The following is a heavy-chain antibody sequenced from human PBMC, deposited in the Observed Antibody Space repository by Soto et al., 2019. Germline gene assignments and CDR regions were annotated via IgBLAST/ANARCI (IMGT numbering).Heavy chain of an antibody. Sequence: QVQLVESGGGVVQPGRSLRLSCAASGFTFSSYGMHWVRQAPGKGLEWVAVIWYDGSNKYYADSVKGRFTFSRDNSKNTLSLKRNRLRVEDTAVFYCGRDRGAGQYFAQGGQGPLVTVSS. D-gene: IGHD3-10*01. CDR2: IWYDGSNK. CDR3: GRDRGAGQYFAQ. CDR1: GFTFSSYG. V-gene: IGHV3-33*01. J-gene: IGHJ4*02.